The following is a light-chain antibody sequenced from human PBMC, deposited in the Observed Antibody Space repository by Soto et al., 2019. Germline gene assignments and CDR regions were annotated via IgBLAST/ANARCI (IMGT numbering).Light chain of an antibody. CDR2: DAS. J-gene: IGKJ4*01. V-gene: IGKV3-11*01. CDR3: QHRSSWPLT. Sequence: EIVLTQSPATLSLSPGERATLSCRASQSVGSYLAWYQQKPGQAPRLLIYDASNRATGIPARFSGSGSGTDFSLTISSLETEDFAVYYCQHRSSWPLTFGGGTTVEIK. CDR1: QSVGSY.